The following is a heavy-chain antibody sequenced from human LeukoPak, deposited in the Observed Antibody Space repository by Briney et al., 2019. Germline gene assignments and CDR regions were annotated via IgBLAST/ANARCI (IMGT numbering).Heavy chain of an antibody. CDR1: GFTFSSYA. CDR2: IKQDGSEK. Sequence: GGSLRLSCAASGFTFSSYAMSWVRQAPGKGLEWVANIKQDGSEKYYVDSVKGRFTISRDNAKNSLYLQMNSLRAEDTAVYYCASGYSYGGVDYWGQGTLVTVSS. CDR3: ASGYSYGGVDY. J-gene: IGHJ4*02. V-gene: IGHV3-7*01. D-gene: IGHD5-18*01.